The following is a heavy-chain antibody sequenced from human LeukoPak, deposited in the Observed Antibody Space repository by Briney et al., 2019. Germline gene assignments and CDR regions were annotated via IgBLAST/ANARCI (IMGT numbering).Heavy chain of an antibody. Sequence: GGSLRLSCAASGFKFDDYATHWVRQAPGKGLEWVSGISWNGGSIGYADSVRGRFTISRDNAKKSLYLQMNSLRPEDTALYYCTKGSGSGTWYYFDYWGQGTLVTVSS. D-gene: IGHD6-13*01. CDR1: GFKFDDYA. V-gene: IGHV3-9*01. J-gene: IGHJ4*02. CDR3: TKGSGSGTWYYFDY. CDR2: ISWNGGSI.